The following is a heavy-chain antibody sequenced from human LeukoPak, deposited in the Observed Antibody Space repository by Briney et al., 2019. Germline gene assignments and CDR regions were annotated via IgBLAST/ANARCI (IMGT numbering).Heavy chain of an antibody. Sequence: SEPLSLTCTVSGTFGSGFYWPWLRQPPGKGLGWIGFIYSTGTTSYNSSLQSRVTISVDTSKNQFSLQLKSVIAADTAIYYCGGRWRGTIDYWGQGTLGAVSS. J-gene: IGHJ4*02. CDR1: GTFGSGFY. D-gene: IGHD5-24*01. V-gene: IGHV4-4*09. CDR3: GGRWRGTIDY. CDR2: IYSTGTT.